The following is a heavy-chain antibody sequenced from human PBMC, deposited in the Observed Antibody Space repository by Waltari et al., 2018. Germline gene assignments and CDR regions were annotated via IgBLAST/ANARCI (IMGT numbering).Heavy chain of an antibody. Sequence: QVQLVQSGAEVKKPGASVKVSCKVSGYTLTELSMRWVRQAPGQGLEWMGGIIPIFGTANYAQKFQGRVTITADESTSTAYMELSSLRSEDTAVYYCAREDGYNPLDYWGQGTLVTVSS. V-gene: IGHV1-69*13. CDR2: IIPIFGTA. D-gene: IGHD5-12*01. J-gene: IGHJ4*02. CDR3: AREDGYNPLDY. CDR1: GYTLTELS.